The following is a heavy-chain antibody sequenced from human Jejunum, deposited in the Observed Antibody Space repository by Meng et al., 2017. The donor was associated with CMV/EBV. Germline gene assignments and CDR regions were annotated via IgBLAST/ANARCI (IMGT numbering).Heavy chain of an antibody. J-gene: IGHJ4*02. D-gene: IGHD6-19*01. CDR3: AKESSGWTSGDYYDH. CDR2: IGDTGATT. Sequence: NFRRYGMAWLRQTRREGMEWVSAIGDTGATTKYADSVKGRFTTSRDKSKNTLFLQMDSLRVDDTATYYCAKESSGWTSGDYYDHWGQGTKVTVSS. CDR1: NFRRYG. V-gene: IGHV3-23*01.